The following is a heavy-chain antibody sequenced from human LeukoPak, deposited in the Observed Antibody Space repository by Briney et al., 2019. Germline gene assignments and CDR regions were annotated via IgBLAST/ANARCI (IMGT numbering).Heavy chain of an antibody. CDR1: GYTFTGYY. D-gene: IGHD5-18*01. CDR3: ARGSFSADAPLVLDYFHH. V-gene: IGHV1-2*02. Sequence: GASVKVSCKASGYTFTGYYIHWVRQAPGQGLEWMGWIHPNSGGTNYAQKFQGRVTMTRDTSISTAYMELSRLRADDTAVYYCARGSFSADAPLVLDYFHHWGQGTLVTDSS. CDR2: IHPNSGGT. J-gene: IGHJ1*01.